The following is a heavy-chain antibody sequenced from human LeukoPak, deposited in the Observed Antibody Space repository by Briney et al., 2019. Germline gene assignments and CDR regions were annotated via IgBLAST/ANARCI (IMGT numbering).Heavy chain of an antibody. D-gene: IGHD1/OR15-1a*01. V-gene: IGHV7-4-1*02. CDR1: GYTFTNYA. J-gene: IGHJ4*02. CDR2: INTNTGNP. Sequence: ASVKVSCKASGYTFTNYAMNWVRQAPGQGLEWMGWINTNTGNPTYAQGFTGRFVFSLDTSVSTAYLQISSLKAEDTAAYYCARDGEQITTFEWGQGTLVTVSS. CDR3: ARDGEQITTFE.